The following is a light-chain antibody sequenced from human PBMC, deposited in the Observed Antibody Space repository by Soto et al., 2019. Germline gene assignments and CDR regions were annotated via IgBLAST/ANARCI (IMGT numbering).Light chain of an antibody. CDR3: QQYNNWPPS. CDR1: QSVTST. V-gene: IGKV3D-15*01. CDR2: TTS. Sequence: IVMTQSPATLSVSPGEGATLSCRASQSVTSTLAWYQQTPGQAPRLLIHTTSTRATDVPARFSGSGSGTEFTLTISSLQSEDFAVYYCQQYNNWPPSFGQGTKVDIK. J-gene: IGKJ1*01.